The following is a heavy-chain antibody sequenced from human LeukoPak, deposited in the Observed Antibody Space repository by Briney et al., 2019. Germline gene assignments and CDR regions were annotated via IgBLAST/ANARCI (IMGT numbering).Heavy chain of an antibody. J-gene: IGHJ4*02. D-gene: IGHD1-26*01. V-gene: IGHV3-23*01. Sequence: QPGGSLRLSCSASGFTFSTYAMGWVRQAPGKGLEWVSSISYSGDTTYYADSVKGRFTISRDNSKNTLYLQMNSLRAEDTAVYYCAKDLAGSGSYSFDYWGQGTLVTVSS. CDR1: GFTFSTYA. CDR3: AKDLAGSGSYSFDY. CDR2: ISYSGDTT.